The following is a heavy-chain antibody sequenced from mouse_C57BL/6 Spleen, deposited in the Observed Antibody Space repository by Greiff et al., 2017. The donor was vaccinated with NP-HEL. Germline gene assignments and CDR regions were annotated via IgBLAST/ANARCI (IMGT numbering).Heavy chain of an antibody. CDR2: IRLKSDNYAT. CDR3: TGVSTGYFDV. D-gene: IGHD2-1*01. CDR1: GFTFSNYW. J-gene: IGHJ1*03. Sequence: EVKLVESGGGLVQPGGSMKLSCVASGFTFSNYWMNWVRQSPEKGLEWVAQIRLKSDNYATHYAESVKGRFTISRDDSKSSVYLQMNNLRAEDTGIYYCTGVSTGYFDVWGTGTTVTVSS. V-gene: IGHV6-3*01.